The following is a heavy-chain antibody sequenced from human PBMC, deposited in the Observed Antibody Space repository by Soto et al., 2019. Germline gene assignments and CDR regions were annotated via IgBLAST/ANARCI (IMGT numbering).Heavy chain of an antibody. CDR2: ISGSADST. CDR1: GFTFSSYA. CDR3: AKGLEIFVVPPTLDY. Sequence: LRLSCAASGFTFSSYAMSWVRQAPGKGLEWVSTISGSADSTYYADSVKGRFTISRDNSKNTLYLQMDSLRAEDTAVYYCAKGLEIFVVPPTLDYWGQGTLVTVSS. V-gene: IGHV3-23*01. J-gene: IGHJ4*02. D-gene: IGHD2-15*01.